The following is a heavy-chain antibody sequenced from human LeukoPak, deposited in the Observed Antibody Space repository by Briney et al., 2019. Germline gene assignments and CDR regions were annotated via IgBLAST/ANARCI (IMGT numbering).Heavy chain of an antibody. CDR3: ARVRQKGTIWFDP. CDR2: IFHTGAT. D-gene: IGHD4/OR15-4a*01. CDR1: AYSINSDYS. V-gene: IGHV4-38-2*02. Sequence: SETLSLTCTVSAYSINSDYSWGWIRQPPGKGLEWIGNIFHTGATYYNPSLNSRATISVDPSKSQFSLRLSSVTATDTAVYFCARVRQKGTIWFDPWGQGTLVTVSS. J-gene: IGHJ5*02.